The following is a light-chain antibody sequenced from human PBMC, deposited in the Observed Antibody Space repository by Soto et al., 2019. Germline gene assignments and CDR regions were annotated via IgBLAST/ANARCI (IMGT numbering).Light chain of an antibody. CDR3: SSHTSGSTRV. V-gene: IGLV2-14*01. Sequence: SVLTQPASVSGSPGQSITISCTGTSSDIGGYDYVSWYQQHPDKAPKLMIYEVTNRPSGVSNLFSGSKSGNTASLTISGLQAEDEADYYCSSHTSGSTRVFGTGTKVTVL. J-gene: IGLJ1*01. CDR1: SSDIGGYDY. CDR2: EVT.